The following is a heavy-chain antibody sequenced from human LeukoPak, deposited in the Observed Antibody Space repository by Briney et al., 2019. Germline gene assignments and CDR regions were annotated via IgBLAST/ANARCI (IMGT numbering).Heavy chain of an antibody. CDR1: GYSFTSYW. Sequence: LGESLKISCKGSGYSFTSYWIGWVRQMPGKGLEWMGIIYPGDSDTRYSPSFQGQVTISADKSISTAYLQWSSLKASDTAMYYCARHSIGTPMVRGVHNWFDPWGQGTLVTVSS. V-gene: IGHV5-51*01. CDR3: ARHSIGTPMVRGVHNWFDP. CDR2: IYPGDSDT. D-gene: IGHD3-10*01. J-gene: IGHJ5*02.